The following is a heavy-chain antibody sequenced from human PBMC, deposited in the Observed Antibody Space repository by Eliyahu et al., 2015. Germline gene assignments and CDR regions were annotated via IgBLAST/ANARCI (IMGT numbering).Heavy chain of an antibody. J-gene: IGHJ6*03. CDR2: VDPRDSYT. CDR1: GXXXTTYW. Sequence: EEKLLQSGGEVKXPGXSLXIXXTTSGXXXTTYWVTWVRQMPGKGREWVGRVDPRDSYTNFSPSFQGHVSISIDKSISTVYLQWRGLKASDTATYYCAXAGLGYTSFYMDVWGKGTTVTVSS. CDR3: AXAGLGYTSFYMDV. D-gene: IGHD5-24*01. V-gene: IGHV5-10-1*03.